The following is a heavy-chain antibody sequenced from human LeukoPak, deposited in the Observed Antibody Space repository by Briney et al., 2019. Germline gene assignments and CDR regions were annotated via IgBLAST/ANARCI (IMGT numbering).Heavy chain of an antibody. CDR3: AREGIAARPPLDY. D-gene: IGHD6-6*01. Sequence: PSETLSLSCTVYGGSFSGYYWSWIRQPPGRGPEWIGEINHSGSINYNPSLKSRVTISVDTSKNRFSLKLSSVTAADTAVYYCAREGIAARPPLDYWGQGTLVTVSS. CDR2: INHSGSI. V-gene: IGHV4-34*01. CDR1: GGSFSGYY. J-gene: IGHJ4*02.